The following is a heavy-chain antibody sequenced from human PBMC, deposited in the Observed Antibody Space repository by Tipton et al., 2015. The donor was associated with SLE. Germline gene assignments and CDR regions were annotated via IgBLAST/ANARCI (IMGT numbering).Heavy chain of an antibody. J-gene: IGHJ4*02. CDR2: INHSGST. Sequence: LRLSCAASGFTFSDYYMSWIRQPPGKGLEWIGEINHSGSTNYNPSLKSRVTISVDTSKNQFSLKLSSVTAADTAVYYCARKRGYSSSSTHWGQGTLVTVSS. V-gene: IGHV4-34*01. D-gene: IGHD6-6*01. CDR1: GFTFSDYY. CDR3: ARKRGYSSSSTH.